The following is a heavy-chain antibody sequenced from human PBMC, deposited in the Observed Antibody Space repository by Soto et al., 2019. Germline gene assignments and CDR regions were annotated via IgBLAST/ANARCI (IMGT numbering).Heavy chain of an antibody. V-gene: IGHV4-30-4*01. CDR2: IYYSGST. CDR3: ASRYSGYDLGIDY. J-gene: IGHJ4*02. Sequence: SETLSLTCTVSGGSISSGDYYWSWIRQPPGKGLEWIGYIYYSGSTYYNPSLKSRVTISVDTSKNQFSLKLSSVTAADTAVYYCASRYSGYDLGIDYWGQGTLVTVSS. D-gene: IGHD5-12*01. CDR1: GGSISSGDYY.